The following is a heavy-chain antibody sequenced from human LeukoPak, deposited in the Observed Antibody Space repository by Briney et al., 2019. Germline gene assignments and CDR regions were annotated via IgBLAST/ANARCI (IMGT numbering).Heavy chain of an antibody. D-gene: IGHD2-2*01. CDR2: INPNSGGT. V-gene: IGHV1-2*02. Sequence: GASVKVSCKASGYTFTGYYMHWVRQAPGQGLEWMGWINPNSGGTNYAQKFQGRVTMTRDTSISTAYMELSRLRSDDTAVYYCARNQYIVVVPAAMPGGYWGQGTLVTVSS. CDR1: GYTFTGYY. J-gene: IGHJ4*02. CDR3: ARNQYIVVVPAAMPGGY.